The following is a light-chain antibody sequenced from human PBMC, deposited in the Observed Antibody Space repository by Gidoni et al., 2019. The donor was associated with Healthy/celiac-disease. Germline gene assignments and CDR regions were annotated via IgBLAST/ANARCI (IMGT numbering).Light chain of an antibody. Sequence: AIRITQSPSSLSASTGDRVTITCRASQGISSYLAWYQQKPGKAPKLLIYAASTLQSGVPSRFSGSGSGTDFTLTISCLQSEDFATYYCQQYYSYSYTFXQXTKLXIK. CDR2: AAS. CDR1: QGISSY. V-gene: IGKV1-8*01. CDR3: QQYYSYSYT. J-gene: IGKJ2*01.